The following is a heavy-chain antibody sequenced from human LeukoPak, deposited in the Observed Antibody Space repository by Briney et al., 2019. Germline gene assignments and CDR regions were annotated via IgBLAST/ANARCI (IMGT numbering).Heavy chain of an antibody. CDR3: AKSGGSITMIVVVNNFDY. CDR1: GFTFSSYA. V-gene: IGHV3-23*01. CDR2: ISGGGGST. Sequence: GGSLRLSCAASGFTFSSYAMSWVRQAPGKGLEWVSAISGGGGSTYYADSVKGRFTISRANSQNTLYLQMNSLRAEDTAVYYCAKSGGSITMIVVVNNFDYWGQGTLVTVSS. D-gene: IGHD3-22*01. J-gene: IGHJ4*02.